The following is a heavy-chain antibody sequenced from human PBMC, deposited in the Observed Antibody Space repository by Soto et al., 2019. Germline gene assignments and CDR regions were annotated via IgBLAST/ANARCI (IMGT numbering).Heavy chain of an antibody. CDR1: GFTFSTTG. Sequence: EVQLVESGGGLVKPGRSLRLSCAASGFTFSTTGMNWVRQAPGKGLEWVSSISSGSEYIFHADSVKGRLTTSRNNAKNSVYLQMNNLRVEDTAVYYCAKDGAAGSVLDVWGQGTTVTVSS. J-gene: IGHJ6*02. CDR3: AKDGAAGSVLDV. CDR2: ISSGSEYI. D-gene: IGHD6-13*01. V-gene: IGHV3-21*02.